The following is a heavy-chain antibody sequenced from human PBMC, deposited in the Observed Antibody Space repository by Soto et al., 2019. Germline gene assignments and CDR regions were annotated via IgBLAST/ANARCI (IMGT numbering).Heavy chain of an antibody. Sequence: GASVKVSCKASGYTFTSYAMHWVRQAPGQRLEWMGWINAGNGNTKYSQKFQGRVTITRDTSASTAYMELSSLRSEDTAVYYCAREGWGYCSGGSCSTSNWFDPWGQGTLVTVSS. CDR1: GYTFTSYA. CDR3: AREGWGYCSGGSCSTSNWFDP. CDR2: INAGNGNT. V-gene: IGHV1-3*01. D-gene: IGHD2-15*01. J-gene: IGHJ5*02.